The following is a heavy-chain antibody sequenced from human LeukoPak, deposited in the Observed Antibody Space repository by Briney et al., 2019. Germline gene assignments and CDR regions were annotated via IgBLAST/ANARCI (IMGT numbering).Heavy chain of an antibody. CDR1: GYTFTSYG. D-gene: IGHD6-13*01. CDR2: ISAYNGNT. V-gene: IGHV1-18*01. J-gene: IGHJ6*02. CDR3: ARDSGYSSSWSYYYYGMDV. Sequence: ASVKVSCKASGYTFTSYGISWVRQAPGQGLEWMGWISAYNGNTNYAQKLQGRVTMTTDTSTSTAYMELRSLRSDDTAVYYCARDSGYSSSWSYYYYGMDVWGQGTTVTVSS.